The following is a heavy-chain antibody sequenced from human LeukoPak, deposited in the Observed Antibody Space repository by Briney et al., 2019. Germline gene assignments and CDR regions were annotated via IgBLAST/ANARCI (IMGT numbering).Heavy chain of an antibody. CDR1: GGTFSSYA. Sequence: SVKVSCKASGGTFSSYAISWVRQAPGQGLEWMGGIIPIFGTANYAQKFQGRVTITADESTSPAYMELSSLRSEDTAVYYCAREGNYCSGGSCYTGRFDYWGQGTLVTVSS. D-gene: IGHD2-15*01. CDR2: IIPIFGTA. CDR3: AREGNYCSGGSCYTGRFDY. V-gene: IGHV1-69*13. J-gene: IGHJ4*02.